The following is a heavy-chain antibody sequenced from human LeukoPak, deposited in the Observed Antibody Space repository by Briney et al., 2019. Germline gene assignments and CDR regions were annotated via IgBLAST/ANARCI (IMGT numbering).Heavy chain of an antibody. D-gene: IGHD2-2*01. CDR1: GFTFGSHW. CDR2: IKDDGSKT. V-gene: IGHV3-7*01. J-gene: IGHJ4*02. Sequence: GGSLRLSCAASGFTFGSHWMSWLRQAPGKGPEWLGNIKDDGSKTYYVDSVRGRFTISRNNAKNSLYLQMNSLRAEDMAVYYCARDATSWTFDYWGQGALVTVSS. CDR3: ARDATSWTFDY.